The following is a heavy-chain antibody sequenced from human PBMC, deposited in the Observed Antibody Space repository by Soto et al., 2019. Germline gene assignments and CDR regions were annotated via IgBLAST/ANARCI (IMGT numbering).Heavy chain of an antibody. V-gene: IGHV1-58*02. D-gene: IGHD6-19*01. CDR1: GFTFTSSA. Sequence: ASVKVSCKASGFTFTSSAMQWVRQARGQRLEWIGWIVVGSGNTNYAQKFQERVTITRDMSTSTAYMELSSLRSEDTAVYYCAARGGWALPHYGMDVWGQGTTVTVSS. CDR2: IVVGSGNT. J-gene: IGHJ6*02. CDR3: AARGGWALPHYGMDV.